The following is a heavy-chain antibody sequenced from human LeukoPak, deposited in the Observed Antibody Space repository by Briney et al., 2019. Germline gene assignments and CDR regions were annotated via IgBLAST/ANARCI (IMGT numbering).Heavy chain of an antibody. CDR3: VTGYGDFRVEGRYFYS. V-gene: IGHV4-59*01. D-gene: IGHD4-17*01. Sequence: SETLSLTCTVSDGSITNYDWSWVRQPPGKGLEFIGHVHYSGTTNYNPSLRSRVTISIDTSKKHLFLKLKSVTAADTAVYYCVTGYGDFRVEGRYFYSWGQGTLVTVSS. CDR2: VHYSGTT. J-gene: IGHJ4*02. CDR1: DGSITNYD.